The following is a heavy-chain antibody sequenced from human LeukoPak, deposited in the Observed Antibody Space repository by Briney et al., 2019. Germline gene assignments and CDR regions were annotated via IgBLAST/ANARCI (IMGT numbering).Heavy chain of an antibody. V-gene: IGHV4-59*11. D-gene: IGHD6-13*01. CDR2: IYYSGST. J-gene: IGHJ4*02. CDR3: ARWDSSSWHYDY. CDR1: GGSISSHY. Sequence: PAETLSLTCTVSGGSISSHYWSWIRQPPGKGLEWIGYIYYSGSTNYNPSLKSRVTISVDTSKNQFSLKLSSVTAADTAVYYCARWDSSSWHYDYWGQGTLVTVSS.